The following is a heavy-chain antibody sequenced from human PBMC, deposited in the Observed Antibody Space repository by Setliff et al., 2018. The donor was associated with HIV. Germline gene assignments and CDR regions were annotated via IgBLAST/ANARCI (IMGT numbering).Heavy chain of an antibody. CDR3: ARAYFGSGIYY. V-gene: IGHV4-4*09. Sequence: SETLSLTCTVSGGSISSYYWSWIRQPPGKGLEWLGHTYSSGSTNYNPSLESRVTISVDTSKNQFSLKLYSVTAADTAVYYCARAYFGSGIYYWGKGTLVSVSS. CDR2: TYSSGST. J-gene: IGHJ4*02. CDR1: GGSISSYY. D-gene: IGHD3-10*01.